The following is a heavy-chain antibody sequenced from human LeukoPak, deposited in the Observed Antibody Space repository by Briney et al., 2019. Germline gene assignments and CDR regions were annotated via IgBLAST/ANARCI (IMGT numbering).Heavy chain of an antibody. CDR3: ARAVTYYYDSSGYYYKTTGYYYYMDV. CDR2: IYYSGST. V-gene: IGHV4-39*01. CDR1: GASISSSTDY. D-gene: IGHD3-22*01. Sequence: SETLSLTCTVSGASISSSTDYWGWIRQPPGKGLEWIANIYYSGSTYYNPSLKSRVTISVDTSKNQFSLKLSSVTAADTAVYYCARAVTYYYDSSGYYYKTTGYYYYMDVWGKGTTVTVSS. J-gene: IGHJ6*03.